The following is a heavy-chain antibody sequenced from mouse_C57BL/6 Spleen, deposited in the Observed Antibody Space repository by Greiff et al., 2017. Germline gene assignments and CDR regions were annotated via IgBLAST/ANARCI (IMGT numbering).Heavy chain of an antibody. Sequence: VKLMESGPGLVQPSQSLSITCTVSGFSLTSYGVHWVRQSPGKGLEWLGVIWSGRSTDYNAAFISRLSISKDNSKSQVFFKMNSLQADDTAIYCCASYGSSYAMDYWGQGTSVTVSS. D-gene: IGHD1-1*01. CDR2: IWSGRST. J-gene: IGHJ4*01. V-gene: IGHV2-2*01. CDR1: GFSLTSYG. CDR3: ASYGSSYAMDY.